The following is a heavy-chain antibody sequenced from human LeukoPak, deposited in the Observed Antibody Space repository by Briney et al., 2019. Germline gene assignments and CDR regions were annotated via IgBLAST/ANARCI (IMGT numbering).Heavy chain of an antibody. CDR3: ARDKYNSGGDGDFYY. Sequence: PGGSLRLSCAASGFTFSSYSMNWVRQAPGKGLEWVSCISSSSSYIYYADSLKGRFTVSRDNAKNSLYLQMNSLRAEDTAVYYCARDKYNSGGDGDFYYWGQGSLVTVSS. D-gene: IGHD6-19*01. CDR2: ISSSSSYI. V-gene: IGHV3-21*01. J-gene: IGHJ4*02. CDR1: GFTFSSYS.